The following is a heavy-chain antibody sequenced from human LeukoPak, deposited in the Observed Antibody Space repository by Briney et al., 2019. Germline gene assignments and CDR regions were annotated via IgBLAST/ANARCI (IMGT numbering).Heavy chain of an antibody. J-gene: IGHJ4*02. D-gene: IGHD6-13*01. CDR1: GGSISSSSYY. V-gene: IGHV4-39*01. CDR2: IYYSGST. Sequence: PSETLSLTCTVSGGSISSSSYYWGWIRQPPGKGLEWIGSIYYSGSTYYNPSLKSRVTISVDTSKNQFSLKLSSVTAADTAVYYCARLTYSSSSYGDYWGQGTLVTVSS. CDR3: ARLTYSSSSYGDY.